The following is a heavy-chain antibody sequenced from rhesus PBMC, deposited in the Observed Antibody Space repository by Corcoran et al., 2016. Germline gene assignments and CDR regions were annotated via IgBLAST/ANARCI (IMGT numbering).Heavy chain of an antibody. J-gene: IGHJ4*01. CDR3: ARWSPITIFGLVISEYFDY. V-gene: IGHV4-173*01. Sequence: QLQLQESGPGLVKPSETLSLTCAVSGGSISSNYWSWIRQPPGKGMEWIGRISGSGGSTDYNPAPKSRVTSSTDTSKNQFSLKLSSVTAADTAVYYCARWSPITIFGLVISEYFDYWGQGVLVTVSS. D-gene: IGHD3-3*01. CDR1: GGSISSNY. CDR2: ISGSGGST.